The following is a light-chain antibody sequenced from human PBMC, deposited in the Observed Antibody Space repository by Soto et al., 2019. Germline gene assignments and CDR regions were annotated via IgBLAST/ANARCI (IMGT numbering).Light chain of an antibody. J-gene: IGKJ1*01. CDR1: QSISNW. V-gene: IGKV1-5*01. CDR3: QQYNTYSEA. Sequence: TRMNQCPYPQTGSVGDTVSITIWASQSISNWLAWYQQKPGTAPKVLIYHASNLQSGVPSRFSGSGSGTEFTLTISTRQPDDFATHNCQQYNTYSEALGQGTKVDIK. CDR2: HAS.